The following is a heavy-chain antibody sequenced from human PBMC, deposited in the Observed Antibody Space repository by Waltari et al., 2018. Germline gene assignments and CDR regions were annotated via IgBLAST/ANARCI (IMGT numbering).Heavy chain of an antibody. D-gene: IGHD3-10*01. V-gene: IGHV4-39*01. Sequence: GWLRLPPGKGLEGIGSIFYSGSTYYNPSLKSRVTMSVDTSKNQFSLRLTSVTAADTAVYYCARLDNYDSGSYGFDWWGQGTLVTVSS. CDR2: IFYSGST. J-gene: IGHJ4*02. CDR3: ARLDNYDSGSYGFDW.